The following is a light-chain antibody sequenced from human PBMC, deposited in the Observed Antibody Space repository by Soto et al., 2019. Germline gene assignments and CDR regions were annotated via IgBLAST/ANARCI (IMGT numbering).Light chain of an antibody. J-gene: IGLJ1*01. CDR2: EVT. Sequence: QSALTQPASVSGSPGQSITISCTGTSNDVGAYNYVSWYQHHPGKAPNLIIFEVTNRPSGVSDRFSGSLSGNTASLTISGLLPEDESDYFCSSYTTTGTHVFGTGTKVTVL. CDR3: SSYTTTGTHV. CDR1: SNDVGAYNY. V-gene: IGLV2-14*01.